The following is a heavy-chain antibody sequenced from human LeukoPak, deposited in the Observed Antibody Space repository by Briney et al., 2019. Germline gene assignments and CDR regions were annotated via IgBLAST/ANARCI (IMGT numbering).Heavy chain of an antibody. CDR3: ASLTSQYDY. Sequence: GGSLRLSCAASGLTFSNYWMQWVRQAPGKGLVWVSRINNYGSITTYADSVKGRFTISRDNAKNTPYLQMNSLRAEDTAVYYCASLTSQYDYWGLGTLVTVSS. CDR1: GLTFSNYW. CDR2: INNYGSIT. D-gene: IGHD3-10*01. V-gene: IGHV3-74*03. J-gene: IGHJ4*02.